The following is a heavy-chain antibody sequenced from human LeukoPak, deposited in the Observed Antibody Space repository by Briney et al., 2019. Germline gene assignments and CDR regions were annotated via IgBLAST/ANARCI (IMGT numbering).Heavy chain of an antibody. CDR3: ARGYYDSSGYYY. CDR2: INPNSGGT. Sequence: ASVKVSCKASGYTFTGYYMHWVRQAPGQGLEWMGRINPNSGGTNYAQKFQGRVTMTRDTSISTAYMERSRLRSDDTAVYYCARGYYDSSGYYYWGQGTLVTVSS. V-gene: IGHV1-2*06. J-gene: IGHJ4*02. D-gene: IGHD3-22*01. CDR1: GYTFTGYY.